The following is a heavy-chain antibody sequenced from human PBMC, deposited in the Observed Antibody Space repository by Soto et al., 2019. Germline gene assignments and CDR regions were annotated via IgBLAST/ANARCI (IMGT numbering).Heavy chain of an antibody. CDR2: INAGNGNT. CDR3: AIGQPLLYYFDY. V-gene: IGHV1-18*01. CDR1: GYTFTSYG. J-gene: IGHJ4*02. D-gene: IGHD2-21*02. Sequence: GASVKVSCKASGYTFTSYGISWVRQAPGQGLEWMGWINAGNGNTKYSQKLQGRVTMTTDTSTSTAYMELRSLRSDDTAVYYCAIGQPLLYYFDYWGQGTLLTVSS.